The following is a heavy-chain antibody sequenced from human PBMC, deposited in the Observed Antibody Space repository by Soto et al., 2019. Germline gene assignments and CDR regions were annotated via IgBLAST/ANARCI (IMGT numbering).Heavy chain of an antibody. D-gene: IGHD6-19*01. CDR1: GFTFSGYA. Sequence: EVLLLESGGGLVQPGGSLRLSCAASGFTFSGYAMSWVRQAPGKGLEWVSGISGGGAGTYYADSVKGRFTISRDNSRNTLYLPMNPLRAEGPAVYYCATQWLANPFPYWGQGTLVTVSS. V-gene: IGHV3-23*01. J-gene: IGHJ4*02. CDR2: ISGGGAGT. CDR3: ATQWLANPFPY.